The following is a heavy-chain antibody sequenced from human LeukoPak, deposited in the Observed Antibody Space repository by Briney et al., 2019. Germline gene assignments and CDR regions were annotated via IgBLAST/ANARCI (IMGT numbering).Heavy chain of an antibody. CDR1: GGSFSGYY. V-gene: IGHV4-34*01. CDR3: ARTNWNDLWGLLYYFDY. Sequence: SETLSLTCAVYGGSFSGYYWNWIRQPPGKGLEWIGEINHDRITNYNPSLKSRVTISVDTSKNQFSLKLNSVTAADTAVYYCARTNWNDLWGLLYYFDYWGQGTLVTVSS. D-gene: IGHD1-1*01. CDR2: INHDRIT. J-gene: IGHJ4*02.